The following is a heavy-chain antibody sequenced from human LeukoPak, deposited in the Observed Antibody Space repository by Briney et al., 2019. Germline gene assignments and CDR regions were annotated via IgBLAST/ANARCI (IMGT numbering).Heavy chain of an antibody. J-gene: IGHJ4*02. Sequence: SETLSLTCTVSGGSISTHFWNWIRQPPGKGLEWIGYISYSGSTNYNPSLKSRVTILADTSKNQISLKLSSVTAADTAVYYCARGGMSSYYDSGGFYPFWGQGTLVTVSS. V-gene: IGHV4-59*11. CDR3: ARGGMSSYYDSGGFYPF. CDR2: ISYSGST. D-gene: IGHD3-22*01. CDR1: GGSISTHF.